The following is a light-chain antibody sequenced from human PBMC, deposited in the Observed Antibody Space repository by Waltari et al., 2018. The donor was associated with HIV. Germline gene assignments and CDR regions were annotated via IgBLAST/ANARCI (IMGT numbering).Light chain of an antibody. V-gene: IGLV1-40*01. Sequence: QSALTQPPSVPGAPGQRVTISCTGSSSNIGAGYDVHWYQQLPGTAPKLLIYGNTNRPSGVPDRFSGSKSGTSASLAITGLQTEDEGTYYCQSYDNSLSGHWGFGGGTKLTVL. CDR3: QSYDNSLSGHWG. J-gene: IGLJ3*02. CDR1: SSNIGAGYD. CDR2: GNT.